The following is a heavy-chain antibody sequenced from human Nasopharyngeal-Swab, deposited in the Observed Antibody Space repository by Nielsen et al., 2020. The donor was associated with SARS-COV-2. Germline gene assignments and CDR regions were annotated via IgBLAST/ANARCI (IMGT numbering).Heavy chain of an antibody. J-gene: IGHJ6*02. V-gene: IGHV3-7*01. Sequence: GESLKISCAASGFIFSRYWMTWVRQAPGKGLEWVANIKEDGSEKYYVDSVEGRFTISRDNGNKSLYLQMNSLRAEDTGVYYCASPPSFPWWGQGTTVTVSS. CDR1: GFIFSRYW. CDR3: ASPPSFPW. CDR2: IKEDGSEK.